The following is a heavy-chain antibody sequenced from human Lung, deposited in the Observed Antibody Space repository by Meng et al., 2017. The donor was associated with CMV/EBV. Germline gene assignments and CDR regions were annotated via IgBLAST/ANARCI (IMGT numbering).Heavy chain of an antibody. D-gene: IGHD4-17*01. Sequence: SGFTFDDDGMSWVRQAPGKGLEWVSGINWNGGSTGYADSVKGRFTISRDNAKNSLYLQMNSLRAEDTALYYCAREGYDDYGDYAFFSWGRGTLVTVSS. V-gene: IGHV3-20*03. CDR1: GFTFDDDG. CDR2: INWNGGST. J-gene: IGHJ4*02. CDR3: AREGYDDYGDYAFFS.